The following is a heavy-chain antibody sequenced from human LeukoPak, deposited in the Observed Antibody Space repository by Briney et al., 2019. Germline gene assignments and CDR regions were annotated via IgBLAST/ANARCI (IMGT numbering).Heavy chain of an antibody. CDR2: INHSGST. D-gene: IGHD5-12*01. V-gene: IGHV4-34*01. J-gene: IGHJ4*02. CDR1: GGSFSGYC. Sequence: SETLSLTCAVYGGSFSGYCWSWIRQPPGKGLEWIGEINHSGSTNYNPSLKSRVTILVDTSKNQFSLKLSSVTAADTAVYYCARPGYSGYDRRLYYFDYWGQGTLVTVSS. CDR3: ARPGYSGYDRRLYYFDY.